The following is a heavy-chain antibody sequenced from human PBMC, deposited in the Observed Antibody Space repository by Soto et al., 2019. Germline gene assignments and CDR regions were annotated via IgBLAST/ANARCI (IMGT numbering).Heavy chain of an antibody. CDR3: EREGGIP. D-gene: IGHD3-16*01. V-gene: IGHV1-3*04. Sequence: QVQVVQSGAEVKQPGASVKVSCKTSGYIFTSSPLNWFRQAPGQRPEWVGWIHTGNGDTKYSQKFQGRLTLTRDTSASTGYMELSSLRSEVTAVYFCEREGGIPWGQGTLVTVSS. CDR1: GYIFTSSP. J-gene: IGHJ5*02. CDR2: IHTGNGDT.